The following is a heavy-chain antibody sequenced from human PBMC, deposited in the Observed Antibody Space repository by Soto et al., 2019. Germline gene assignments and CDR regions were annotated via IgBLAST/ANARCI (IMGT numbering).Heavy chain of an antibody. Sequence: QVQLQESGPGLVKPSQTLSLTCTVSGGSISSGDYYWSWIRPPPGKGLEWIGYIYYSGSTYYNPSLKSRVTISVDTSKNQFSLKLSSVTAADTAVYYCARAGTVTRDAFDIWGQGTMVTVSS. D-gene: IGHD4-17*01. CDR3: ARAGTVTRDAFDI. CDR1: GGSISSGDYY. V-gene: IGHV4-30-4*01. CDR2: IYYSGST. J-gene: IGHJ3*02.